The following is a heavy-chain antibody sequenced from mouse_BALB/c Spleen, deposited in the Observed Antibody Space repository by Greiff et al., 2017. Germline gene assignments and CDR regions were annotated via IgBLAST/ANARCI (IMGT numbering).Heavy chain of an antibody. D-gene: IGHD1-1*01. V-gene: IGHV5-17*02. CDR1: GFTFSSFG. Sequence: EVKLMESGGGLVQPGGSRKLSCAASGFTFSSFGMHWVRQAPEKGLEWVAYISSGSSTIYYADTVKGRFTISRDNPKNTLFLQMTSLRSEDTAMYYCASTVVARGYYAMDYWGQGTSVTVSS. CDR3: ASTVVARGYYAMDY. J-gene: IGHJ4*01. CDR2: ISSGSSTI.